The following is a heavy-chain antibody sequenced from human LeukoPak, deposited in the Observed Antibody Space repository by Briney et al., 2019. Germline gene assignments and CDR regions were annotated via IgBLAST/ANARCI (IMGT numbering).Heavy chain of an antibody. J-gene: IGHJ3*02. V-gene: IGHV3-30*02. CDR1: GFTFNNYG. CDR2: IRDDGGDK. D-gene: IGHD6-13*01. CDR3: ARGAAAAGTVLNAFDI. Sequence: GGSLRLSCAASGFTFNNYGMHWVRQAPGKGLEWVAFIRDDGGDKFYADSVKDRFTISRDNSKNTLYLQMNSLRAEDTAVYYCARGAAAAGTVLNAFDIWGQGTMVTVSS.